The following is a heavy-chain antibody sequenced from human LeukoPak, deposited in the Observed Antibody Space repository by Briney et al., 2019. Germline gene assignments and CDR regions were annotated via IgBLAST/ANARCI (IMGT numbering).Heavy chain of an antibody. CDR3: VRILTGYDAFDY. CDR2: IKEDGSGK. V-gene: IGHV3-7*01. J-gene: IGHJ4*02. CDR1: GFTFSSYW. Sequence: PGGSLRLSCGASGFTFSSYWMSWVRQAAGKGLEWVANIKEDGSGKYYVDSVKGRFTISRDNAKNSLYLQMNSLRAEDTAVYYCVRILTGYDAFDYWGQGTLVTVSS. D-gene: IGHD3-9*01.